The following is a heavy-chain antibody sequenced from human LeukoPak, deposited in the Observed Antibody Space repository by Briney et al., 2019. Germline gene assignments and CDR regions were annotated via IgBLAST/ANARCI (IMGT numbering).Heavy chain of an antibody. D-gene: IGHD3-22*01. Sequence: GGSLRLSCAASGFTFSSYAMSWVRQAPGKGPEWVSAISGSGGSTYYADSVKGRFTISRDNSKNTLYLQMNSLKTEDTAVYYCTTIENSYDSTGYLFDYWGQGTLVTVSS. CDR2: ISGSGGST. V-gene: IGHV3-23*01. CDR3: TTIENSYDSTGYLFDY. J-gene: IGHJ4*02. CDR1: GFTFSSYA.